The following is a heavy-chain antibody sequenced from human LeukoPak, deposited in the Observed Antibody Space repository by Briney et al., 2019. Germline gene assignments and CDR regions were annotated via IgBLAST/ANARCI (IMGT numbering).Heavy chain of an antibody. CDR2: MNPNSGNT. Sequence: ASVKVSCKASGYTFTSYGISWVRQATGQGLEWMGWMNPNSGNTGYAQKFQGRVTITRNTSISTAYMELSSLRSEDTAVYYCARHCSSTSCLPFDYWGQGTLVTVSS. CDR3: ARHCSSTSCLPFDY. CDR1: GYTFTSYG. J-gene: IGHJ4*02. D-gene: IGHD2-2*01. V-gene: IGHV1-8*03.